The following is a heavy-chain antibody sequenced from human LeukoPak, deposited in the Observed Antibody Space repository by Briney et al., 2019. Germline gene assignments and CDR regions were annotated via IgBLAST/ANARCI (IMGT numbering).Heavy chain of an antibody. V-gene: IGHV3-48*03. CDR2: ISSSGSTI. CDR1: GFTFSSYE. J-gene: IGHJ4*02. CDR3: ARDYSGYDLYYFDY. D-gene: IGHD5-12*01. Sequence: GGSLRLSCAASGFTFSSYEMNWVRQAPGKGLEWVSYISSSGSTIYYADSVKGRFTISRDNAKNSLYLQMNSLRAEDTAVYYCARDYSGYDLYYFDYWGQGTLVTVSS.